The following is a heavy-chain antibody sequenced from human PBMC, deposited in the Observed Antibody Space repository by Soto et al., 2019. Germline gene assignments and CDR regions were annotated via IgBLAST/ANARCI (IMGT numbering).Heavy chain of an antibody. CDR1: GFTFSSYA. J-gene: IGHJ6*02. CDR2: ISGSGGSA. CDR3: AKDLEAARQYGMDV. V-gene: IGHV3-23*01. Sequence: GGSLRLSCAASGFTFSSYAMSWVRQAPGKGLEWVSAISGSGGSAYYADSVKGRFTISRDNSKNTLYLQMNSLRAEDTAVYYCAKDLEAARQYGMDVWGQGTTVTVSS. D-gene: IGHD6-6*01.